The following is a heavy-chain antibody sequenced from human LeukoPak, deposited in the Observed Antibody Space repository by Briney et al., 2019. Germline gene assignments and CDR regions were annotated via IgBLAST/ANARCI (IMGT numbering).Heavy chain of an antibody. D-gene: IGHD2-15*01. CDR1: GFTFSIYW. CDR2: IKQDGSEK. J-gene: IGHJ3*02. V-gene: IGHV3-7*01. CDR3: TRSDCSGGGCYSVRAFDI. Sequence: GVSLRLSCAASGFTFSIYWMSWVRQAPGKGLEWVANIKQDGSEKYYVGSVKGRFTISRDNAKNSLYLQMNSLRAEDRAVYYCTRSDCSGGGCYSVRAFDIWGQGTMVAVSS.